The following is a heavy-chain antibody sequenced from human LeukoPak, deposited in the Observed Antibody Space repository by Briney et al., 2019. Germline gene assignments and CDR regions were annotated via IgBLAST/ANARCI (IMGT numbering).Heavy chain of an antibody. D-gene: IGHD1-26*01. CDR3: AKVASGSYYNWPFDY. CDR2: ISSIDGST. V-gene: IGHV3-23*01. Sequence: PGGSLRLSCAASGSTFSSYGMSWVRQAPGKGLEWVSGISSIDGSTYYADSVEGRFTVSRDNSKNTLYLQMNSLRAEDTAVYYCAKVASGSYYNWPFDYWGQGTLVTVSS. J-gene: IGHJ4*02. CDR1: GSTFSSYG.